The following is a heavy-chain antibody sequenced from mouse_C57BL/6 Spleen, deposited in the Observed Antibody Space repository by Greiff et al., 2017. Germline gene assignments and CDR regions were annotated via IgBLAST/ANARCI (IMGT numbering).Heavy chain of an antibody. J-gene: IGHJ4*01. CDR2: INPGSGGT. Sequence: QVQLQQSGAELVRPGTSVKVSCKASGYAFTNYLIEWVKQRPGQGLEWIGVINPGSGGTNYNEKFKGKATLTADKSSSTAYMQLSSLTSEDSAVYFCARSHYYGSSRPYAMDYWGQGTSVTVSS. CDR1: GYAFTNYL. CDR3: ARSHYYGSSRPYAMDY. V-gene: IGHV1-54*01. D-gene: IGHD1-1*01.